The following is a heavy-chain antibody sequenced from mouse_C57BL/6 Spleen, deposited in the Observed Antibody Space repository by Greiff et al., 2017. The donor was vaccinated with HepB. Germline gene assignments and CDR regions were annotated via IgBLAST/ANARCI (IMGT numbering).Heavy chain of an antibody. CDR1: GFTFSSYG. V-gene: IGHV5-6*02. D-gene: IGHD2-3*01. Sequence: EVKLVESGGDLVKPGGSLKLSCAASGFTFSSYGMSWVRQTPDKRLEWVATISSGGSYTYYPDSVKGRVTISRDNAKNTLYLQMSSLKSEDTAMYYCARRDGYSFAYWGQGTLVTVSA. J-gene: IGHJ3*01. CDR2: ISSGGSYT. CDR3: ARRDGYSFAY.